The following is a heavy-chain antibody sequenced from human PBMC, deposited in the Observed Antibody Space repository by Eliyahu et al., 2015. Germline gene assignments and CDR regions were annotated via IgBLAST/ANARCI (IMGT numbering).Heavy chain of an antibody. V-gene: IGHV4-34*01. CDR3: ARASPIRIAALAAKSKLPWFDP. Sequence: GLEWIGEINHSGSTNYNPSLKSRVTISVDTSKNQFSLKLSSVTAADTAVYYCARASPIRIAALAAKSKLPWFDPWGQGTLVTVSS. D-gene: IGHD6-13*01. J-gene: IGHJ5*02. CDR2: INHSGST.